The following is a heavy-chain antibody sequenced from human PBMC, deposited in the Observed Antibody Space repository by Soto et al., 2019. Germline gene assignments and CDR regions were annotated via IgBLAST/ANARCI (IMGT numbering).Heavy chain of an antibody. Sequence: ASVKVPCKASGYTFTSYGISWVRQAPGQGLEWMGWISAYNGNTNYAQKLQGRVTMTTDTSTSTAYMELRSLRSDDTAVYYCARVKAVAGPTDFDYWGQGTLVTVSS. V-gene: IGHV1-18*04. CDR3: ARVKAVAGPTDFDY. D-gene: IGHD6-19*01. J-gene: IGHJ4*02. CDR1: GYTFTSYG. CDR2: ISAYNGNT.